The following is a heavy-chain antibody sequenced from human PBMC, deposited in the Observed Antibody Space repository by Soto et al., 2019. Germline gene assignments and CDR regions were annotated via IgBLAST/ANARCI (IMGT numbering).Heavy chain of an antibody. D-gene: IGHD5-12*01. CDR3: ASSVAKYYYYGMDV. CDR1: GGTFSSYA. Sequence: QVQLVQSGAEVKKPGSSVKVSCKASGGTFSSYAISWVRQAPGQGLEWMGGIIPIFGTANYAQKFQGRVTITADESPSTAYMGLSSLRSEDTAVYYCASSVAKYYYYGMDVWGQGTTVTVSS. CDR2: IIPIFGTA. J-gene: IGHJ6*02. V-gene: IGHV1-69*12.